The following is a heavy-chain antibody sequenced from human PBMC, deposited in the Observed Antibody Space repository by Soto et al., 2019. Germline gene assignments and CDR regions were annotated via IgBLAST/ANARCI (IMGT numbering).Heavy chain of an antibody. CDR1: GFTISNYG. Sequence: SGGSLRLSCAASGFTISNYGMHWVRQAPGKGLEWVAVISYDATITYYADSVKGRFTISRDNSKNTLYLQMNSLRTEDTAVYYCATTRVGPCSSSICFSGIFDGMDVWGQGTTVTVSS. D-gene: IGHD2-2*01. V-gene: IGHV3-30-3*01. CDR3: ATTRVGPCSSSICFSGIFDGMDV. CDR2: ISYDATIT. J-gene: IGHJ6*02.